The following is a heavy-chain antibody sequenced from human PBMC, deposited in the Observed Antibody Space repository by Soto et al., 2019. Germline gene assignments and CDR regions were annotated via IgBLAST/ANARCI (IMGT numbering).Heavy chain of an antibody. J-gene: IGHJ4*02. D-gene: IGHD2-2*03. CDR3: AKAWGEDGYCTRTSCLYYFHH. CDR1: GFTFSTSA. CDR2: ISDSGST. V-gene: IGHV3-23*01. Sequence: EVQLLESGGGLVQPGGSLRLSCEATGFTFSTSAMSWVRQAPGKGLDWVSTISDSGSTYYADSVKGRFTISRDNSKNTLYLQMNSLRAEDTAVYYCAKAWGEDGYCTRTSCLYYFHHWGQGALVTVSS.